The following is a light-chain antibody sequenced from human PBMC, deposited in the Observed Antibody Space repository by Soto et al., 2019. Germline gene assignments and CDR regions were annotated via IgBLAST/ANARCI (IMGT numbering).Light chain of an antibody. CDR2: GSS. V-gene: IGKV3-20*01. J-gene: IGKJ2*01. Sequence: EVVLTQSPGTLSLSPGERATLSCRASQSVSNNYLAWYQQKPGQAPRLLIFGSSDRATGIPDRFSCSGSGTDFTLTISSPEPEDFAVYYCQPYGSSPPYTFGQGTKLEIK. CDR1: QSVSNNY. CDR3: QPYGSSPPYT.